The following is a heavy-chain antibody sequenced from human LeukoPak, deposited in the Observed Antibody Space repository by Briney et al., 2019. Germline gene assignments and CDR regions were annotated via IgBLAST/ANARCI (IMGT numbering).Heavy chain of an antibody. Sequence: SETLSLTCTVSGGSISNYYWSWIRQPPGKRLEWIGYISYSGSTNYNPSLKSRVTILIDTSKNQFSLKLSSLTAADTAVYYCARDSYYYGLDVWGQGTTVTVSS. D-gene: IGHD2-21*01. CDR2: ISYSGST. CDR3: ARDSYYYGLDV. J-gene: IGHJ6*02. V-gene: IGHV4-59*08. CDR1: GGSISNYY.